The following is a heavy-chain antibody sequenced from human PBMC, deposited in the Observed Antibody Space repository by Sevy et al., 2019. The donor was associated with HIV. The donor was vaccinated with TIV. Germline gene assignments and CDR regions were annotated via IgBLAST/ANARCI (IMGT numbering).Heavy chain of an antibody. D-gene: IGHD3-3*01. J-gene: IGHJ4*02. V-gene: IGHV1-18*01. CDR2: ISAYNGNT. Sequence: ASVKVSCKASGYTFTSYGISWVRQAPGQGLEWMGWISAYNGNTNYAQKLQGRVTMTTDTSTITAYMELRSLRSDDTAVYYCERVADIFGVVIMDYWGQGTLVTVSS. CDR3: ERVADIFGVVIMDY. CDR1: GYTFTSYG.